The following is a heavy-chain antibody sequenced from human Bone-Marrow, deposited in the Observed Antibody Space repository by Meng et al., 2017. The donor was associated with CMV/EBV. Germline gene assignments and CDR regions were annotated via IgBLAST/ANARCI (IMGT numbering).Heavy chain of an antibody. V-gene: IGHV4-30-4*08. D-gene: IGHD2-2*01. Sequence: SETLSLTCTVSGGSISSDDYYWSWIRQPPGKGLEWIGYIYYSGSTYYSPSLKRRVTTSVDTSKNQFSLKLSSMTAADTAVYYCARLTIPHGMDVWGQGTTVTVSS. CDR3: ARLTIPHGMDV. J-gene: IGHJ6*02. CDR1: GGSISSDDYY. CDR2: IYYSGST.